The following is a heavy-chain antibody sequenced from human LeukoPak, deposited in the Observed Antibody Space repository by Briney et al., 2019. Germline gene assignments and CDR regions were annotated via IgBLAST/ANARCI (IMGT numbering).Heavy chain of an antibody. D-gene: IGHD5-18*01. J-gene: IGHJ4*02. CDR1: GFTFRSYW. CDR2: IKQDASEI. CDR3: ARGKIGYSYGSYY. Sequence: GGSLRLSCAASGFTFRSYWMSWVRQAPGKGLEWVTNIKQDASEIYYVDSVNGRFTISRDNAKNSLYLQMNSLRVEDTAVYYCARGKIGYSYGSYYWGQGTLVTVSS. V-gene: IGHV3-7*04.